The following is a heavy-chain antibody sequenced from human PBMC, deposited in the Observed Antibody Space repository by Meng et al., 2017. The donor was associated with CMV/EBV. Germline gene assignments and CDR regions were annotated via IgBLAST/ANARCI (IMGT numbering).Heavy chain of an antibody. J-gene: IGHJ4*02. CDR3: ALIKRGIGY. CDR2: INHSGST. V-gene: IGHV4-34*01. D-gene: IGHD6-13*01. CDR1: GGSFSGYY. Sequence: SETLSLTCAVYGGSFSGYYWSWIRQPPVKGLEWIGEINHSGSTNYNPSLKSRVTISVDTSKNQFSLKLSSVTAADTAVYYCALIKRGIGYWGQGTLVTVSS.